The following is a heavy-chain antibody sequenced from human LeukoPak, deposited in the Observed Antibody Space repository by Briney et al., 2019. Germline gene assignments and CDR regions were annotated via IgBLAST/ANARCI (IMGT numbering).Heavy chain of an antibody. CDR3: AKGKQQLTTLDY. D-gene: IGHD6-13*01. Sequence: GGSLRLSCAASGFAFSSYAMHWVRQAPGKGLEWVAVISYDGSSKYHADSVKGRFTISRDNSKNTLYLQMNSPRADDTAVYYCAKGKQQLTTLDYWGQGTLVTVSS. CDR2: ISYDGSSK. CDR1: GFAFSSYA. V-gene: IGHV3-30-3*01. J-gene: IGHJ4*02.